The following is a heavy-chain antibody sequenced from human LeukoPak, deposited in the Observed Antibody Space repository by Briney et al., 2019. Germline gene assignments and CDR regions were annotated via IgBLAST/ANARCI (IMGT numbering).Heavy chain of an antibody. V-gene: IGHV3-53*01. CDR1: GFPFSSYA. CDR2: IYSGGST. D-gene: IGHD3-3*01. Sequence: SGGSLRLSCAASGFPFSSYAMSWVRQAPGKGLEWVSVIYSGGSTYYADSVKGRFTISRDNSKNTLYLQMNSLRAEDTAVYYCARRGGSGYYYWGQGTLVTVSS. CDR3: ARRGGSGYYY. J-gene: IGHJ4*02.